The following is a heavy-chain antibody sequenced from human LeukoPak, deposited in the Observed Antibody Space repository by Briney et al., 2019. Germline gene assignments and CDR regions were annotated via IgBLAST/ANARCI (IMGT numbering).Heavy chain of an antibody. J-gene: IGHJ4*02. D-gene: IGHD3-22*01. CDR3: ARDFYDRSGYCAY. Sequence: QPGGSLRLSCVASGFTFSDYRMNWVRQAPGKGLEWVSYISRTTSIIYYTDSVKGRFTISRDNAKNSLYLQMNSLRAEDSAVYYCARDFYDRSGYCAYWGQGTLVTVSS. CDR2: ISRTTSII. V-gene: IGHV3-48*01. CDR1: GFTFSDYR.